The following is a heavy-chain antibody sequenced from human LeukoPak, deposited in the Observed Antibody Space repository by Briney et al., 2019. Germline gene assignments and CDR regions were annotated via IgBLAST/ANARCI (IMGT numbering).Heavy chain of an antibody. CDR1: GFSFSSYG. V-gene: IGHV3-30*18. CDR3: AKDPTYYYDGSPTEY. D-gene: IGHD3-22*01. CDR2: ISYDGTNK. J-gene: IGHJ4*02. Sequence: GGSLRLSCAASGFSFSSYGMHWVRQAPGKGLEWLAVISYDGTNKYYADSVMGRFTVSRDNSKNTLYLQMNSLRAEDTAIYYCAKDPTYYYDGSPTEYWGQGTLVTVSS.